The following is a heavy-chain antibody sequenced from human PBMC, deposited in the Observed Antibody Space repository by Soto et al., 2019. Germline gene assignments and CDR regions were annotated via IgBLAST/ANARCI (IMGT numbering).Heavy chain of an antibody. J-gene: IGHJ5*02. V-gene: IGHV1-3*01. CDR3: ASSFGYYDSSGYGPNWFDP. D-gene: IGHD3-22*01. CDR2: INAGNGNT. CDR1: GYTFTSYA. Sequence: GASVKVSCKASGYTFTSYAMHWVRQAPGQRLEWMGWINAGNGNTKYSQKFQGRVTITRDTSASTAYMELSSLRSEDTAVYYCASSFGYYDSSGYGPNWFDPWGQGTLVTVSS.